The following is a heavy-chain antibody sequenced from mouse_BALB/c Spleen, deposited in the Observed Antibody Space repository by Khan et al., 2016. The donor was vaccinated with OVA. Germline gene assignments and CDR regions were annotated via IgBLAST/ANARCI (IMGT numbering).Heavy chain of an antibody. D-gene: IGHD2-1*01. CDR1: GYTFTSYY. J-gene: IGHJ3*01. Sequence: QVQLQQPGAELVKPGSSLKISCKASGYTFTSYYMYWVKQRPGQGLEWIGGINPSNGGTHFNEKFTSKATLTVDKSSSTAYMQLSSLTSKDSAVYYCARSGYGNPFAYWGQGTLVTGSA. V-gene: IGHV1S81*02. CDR3: ARSGYGNPFAY. CDR2: INPSNGGT.